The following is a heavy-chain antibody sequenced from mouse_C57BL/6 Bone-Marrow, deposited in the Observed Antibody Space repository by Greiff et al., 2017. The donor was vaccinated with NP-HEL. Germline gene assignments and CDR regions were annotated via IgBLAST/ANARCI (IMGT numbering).Heavy chain of an antibody. CDR1: GYTFTDHT. Sequence: VKLQQSDAELVKPGASVKISCKVSGYTFTDHTIHWMKQRPEQGLEWIGYIYPRDGSTKYNEKFKGKATLTADKSSSTAYMQLNSLTSEDSAVYFCAREDYGSSWGFAYWGQGTLVTVSA. CDR3: AREDYGSSWGFAY. CDR2: IYPRDGST. D-gene: IGHD1-1*01. J-gene: IGHJ3*01. V-gene: IGHV1-78*01.